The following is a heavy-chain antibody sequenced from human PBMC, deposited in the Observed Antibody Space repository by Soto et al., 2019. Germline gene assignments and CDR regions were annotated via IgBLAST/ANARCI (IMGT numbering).Heavy chain of an antibody. CDR1: GFTFSTYA. CDR2: ISATGGYT. Sequence: EVQLLESGGGLVQPGGSLRLSCAASGFTFSTYAMNWVRQAPGKGLEWVSAISATGGYTYYADSVKGRFTISRDNSKNTLYLQMNSLRAEDTAIYYCAKRIAVTGTVSYFYCMDVWGQGTTVTVSS. J-gene: IGHJ6*02. V-gene: IGHV3-23*01. CDR3: AKRIAVTGTVSYFYCMDV. D-gene: IGHD6-19*01.